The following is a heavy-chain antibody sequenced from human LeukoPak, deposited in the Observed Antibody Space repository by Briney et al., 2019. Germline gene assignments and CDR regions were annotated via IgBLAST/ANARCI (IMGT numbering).Heavy chain of an antibody. CDR2: IKQDGSEK. CDR3: AEATLAILGYCSHDGCSRRAFDI. CDR1: GFTFSSYW. V-gene: IGHV3-7*03. D-gene: IGHD2-15*01. Sequence: PGGSLRLSCAASGFTFSSYWMSWVRQAPGKGLEWVANIKQDGSEKYYVDSVKGRFTISRDNAKNSLYLQMNSLRAEDTALYYCAEATLAILGYCSHDGCSRRAFDIWGQGTMVTVSS. J-gene: IGHJ3*02.